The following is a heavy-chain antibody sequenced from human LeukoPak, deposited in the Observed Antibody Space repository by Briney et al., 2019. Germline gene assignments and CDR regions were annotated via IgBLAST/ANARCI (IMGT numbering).Heavy chain of an antibody. J-gene: IGHJ4*02. CDR3: ARVTGYMIEDYFDY. Sequence: SETLSLTCTVSGASISSSSFYWGWIRQSPGKGLEWIGNIYYIGSTYHNPSLKGRVTISVDTPKNQFSLRLSSVTAADTAVYYCARVTGYMIEDYFDYWGQGILVTVSS. V-gene: IGHV4-39*07. D-gene: IGHD3-22*01. CDR1: GASISSSSFY. CDR2: IYYIGST.